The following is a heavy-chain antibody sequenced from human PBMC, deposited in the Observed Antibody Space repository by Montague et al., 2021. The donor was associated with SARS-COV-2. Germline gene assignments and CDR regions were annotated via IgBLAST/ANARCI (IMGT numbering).Heavy chain of an antibody. J-gene: IGHJ6*02. CDR2: LYTSGST. CDR1: GGSISNYY. D-gene: IGHD3-3*01. V-gene: IGHV4-4*07. Sequence: SETLSLTCTVSGGSISNYYWTWIRQPAGKGLEWIGRLYTSGSTTYNPSLKSRVTISVDTSKNQFSLKLSSVTAADTAVYYCARDPWRITIFGVVTRYGMDVWGQGTTVTVSS. CDR3: ARDPWRITIFGVVTRYGMDV.